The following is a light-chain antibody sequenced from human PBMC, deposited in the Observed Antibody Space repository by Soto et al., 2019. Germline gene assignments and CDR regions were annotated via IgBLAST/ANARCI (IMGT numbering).Light chain of an antibody. CDR1: QSVSSSY. CDR2: GAS. V-gene: IGKV3-20*01. Sequence: EIVLTQSPGTLSLSPGERTTLSCRASQSVSSSYLAWYQQKPGQAPRLLIYGASSRATGIPDRFSGSGSGTDFTLTIIRLEPEDFAVYYCQQYGSSPSWTFGQGTKVDI. J-gene: IGKJ1*01. CDR3: QQYGSSPSWT.